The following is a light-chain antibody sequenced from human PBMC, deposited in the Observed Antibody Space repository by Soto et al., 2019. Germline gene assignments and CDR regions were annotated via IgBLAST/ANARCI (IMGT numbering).Light chain of an antibody. CDR2: QNN. J-gene: IGLJ2*01. V-gene: IGLV3-1*01. Sequence: SYELTQSPSVSVSPGQTATITCSGDKLRDKFVTWYQQRPGQSPDLVIYQNNKRPSGVPERFSGSKSENTATLTISGTQPMDETAYYCQAWDSVTANVVFGGGTKLTVL. CDR3: QAWDSVTANVV. CDR1: KLRDKF.